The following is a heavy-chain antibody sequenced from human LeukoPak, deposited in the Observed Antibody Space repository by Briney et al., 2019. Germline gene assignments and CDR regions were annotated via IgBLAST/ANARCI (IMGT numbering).Heavy chain of an antibody. Sequence: GGSLRLSCAASGFTFNNYPMHWVRQAPGKGLEWVAVISYDGSNKYYADSVKGRFTISRNNSKNTLYLQMNSLRAEDTAVYYCAKNFQFFYMDVWGKGTTVTVSS. CDR2: ISYDGSNK. J-gene: IGHJ6*03. V-gene: IGHV3-30-3*02. CDR1: GFTFNNYP. CDR3: AKNFQFFYMDV.